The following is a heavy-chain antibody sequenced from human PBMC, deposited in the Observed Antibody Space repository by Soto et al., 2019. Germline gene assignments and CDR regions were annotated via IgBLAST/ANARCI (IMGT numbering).Heavy chain of an antibody. CDR1: GFTFSILA. J-gene: IGHJ6*02. CDR3: AKDRYDYYGSGSNYGMDV. CDR2: IDYTGGTT. D-gene: IGHD3-10*01. Sequence: EVQLLESGGGLVQPGGSLRLSCAASGFTFSILAMGWVRQAPGKGLEWVSVIDYTGGTTYYTDSVKGRFIISRDNSKNSLYLQMNSLRVEDTALYYCAKDRYDYYGSGSNYGMDVWGQGTTVTVSS. V-gene: IGHV3-23*01.